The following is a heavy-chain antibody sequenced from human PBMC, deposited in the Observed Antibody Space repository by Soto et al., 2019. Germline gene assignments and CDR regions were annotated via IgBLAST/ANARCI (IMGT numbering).Heavy chain of an antibody. V-gene: IGHV3-43*01. D-gene: IGHD6-13*01. J-gene: IGHJ6*02. CDR1: GFTFDDYT. Sequence: GGSLRLSCAASGFTFDDYTMHWVRQAPGKGLKRVSIISLDCVSTYYADSVKGLFTISRDNSKNSLYLQMNSLRTVDTALYYCAKDMSIGEAAAGTGQINYYYYGMDVWGQGTTVTVSS. CDR2: ISLDCVST. CDR3: AKDMSIGEAAAGTGQINYYYYGMDV.